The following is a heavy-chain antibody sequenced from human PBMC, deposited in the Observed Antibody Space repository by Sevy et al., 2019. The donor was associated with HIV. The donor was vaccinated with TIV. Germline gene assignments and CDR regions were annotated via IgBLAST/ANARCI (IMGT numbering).Heavy chain of an antibody. J-gene: IGHJ4*02. CDR2: LSAYNGNT. Sequence: ASVKVSCKASGYTFTSYGISWVRQAPGQGLEWMGWLSAYNGNTNYAQKLQGRVTMTTDTSTSTAYMELRSLRSDDTAVYYCARARTYSSGWYVGSDYWGRGTLVTVSS. D-gene: IGHD6-19*01. CDR3: ARARTYSSGWYVGSDY. CDR1: GYTFTSYG. V-gene: IGHV1-18*01.